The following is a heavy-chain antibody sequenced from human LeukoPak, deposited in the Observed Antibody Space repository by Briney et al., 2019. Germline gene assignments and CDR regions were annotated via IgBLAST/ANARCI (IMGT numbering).Heavy chain of an antibody. V-gene: IGHV1-2*02. Sequence: ASVKVSCKASGYTFTGYYMHWVRQAPGQGLEWMGWINPNSGGTNYAQKFQGRVTMTRDTSISTAYMELSRLRSDDTAVYYCARVVTIFGVVIISGDDAFDIWGQGTMVTVSS. D-gene: IGHD3-3*01. CDR3: ARVVTIFGVVIISGDDAFDI. CDR2: INPNSGGT. J-gene: IGHJ3*02. CDR1: GYTFTGYY.